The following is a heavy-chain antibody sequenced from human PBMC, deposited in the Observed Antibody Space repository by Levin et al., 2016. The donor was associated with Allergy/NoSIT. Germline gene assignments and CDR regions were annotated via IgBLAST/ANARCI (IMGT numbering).Heavy chain of an antibody. CDR1: GYNFNTYW. CDR3: ARGGCYRRAGCQFDY. V-gene: IGHV5-51*01. Sequence: GESLKISCKGSGYNFNTYWVAWVRQMPGKGLEWVGLVYPGDSDTRYSPSFQGHVTISADKSISTAYLKWTSLEASDSAMYYCARGGCYRRAGCQFDYWGQGTLVTVSS. CDR2: VYPGDSDT. D-gene: IGHD2-2*02. J-gene: IGHJ4*02.